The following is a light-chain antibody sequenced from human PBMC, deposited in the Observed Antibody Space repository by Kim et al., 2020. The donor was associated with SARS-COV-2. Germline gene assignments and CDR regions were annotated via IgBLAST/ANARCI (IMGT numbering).Light chain of an antibody. J-gene: IGLJ7*01. Sequence: ELTQPPSMSEVPGQRVTIPCSGSGSNIGNNAVSWYHQLPGKAPKLVIYYDDLRPSGVSDRFSGSKSGTSASLAITRLQSEDEGDYYCAAWDASLNAVVFGGGTQLTVL. CDR1: GSNIGNNA. CDR2: YDD. CDR3: AAWDASLNAVV. V-gene: IGLV1-36*01.